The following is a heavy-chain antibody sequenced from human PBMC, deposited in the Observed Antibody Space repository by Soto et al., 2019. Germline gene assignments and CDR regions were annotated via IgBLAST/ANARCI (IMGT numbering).Heavy chain of an antibody. Sequence: PGESLKITCQGSGYSFTSHWITWVRQTPGKGLEWMGRIDPSNSYTNYSPSFQGHVAISIDRSISTAYLQWSSLEASDTAIYYCGRRLSGPKEEYTACYFYPLDVWGQGTTVAV. V-gene: IGHV5-10-1*01. CDR2: IDPSNSYT. CDR3: GRRLSGPKEEYTACYFYPLDV. CDR1: GYSFTSHW. D-gene: IGHD2-21*02. J-gene: IGHJ6*02.